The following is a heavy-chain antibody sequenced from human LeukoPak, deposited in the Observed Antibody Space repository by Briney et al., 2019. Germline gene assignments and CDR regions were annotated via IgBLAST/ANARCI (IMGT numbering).Heavy chain of an antibody. CDR3: ARDKVVGATSLDY. CDR1: GFTFNNYW. CDR2: IKQDGSEK. V-gene: IGHV3-7*01. Sequence: GRSLRLSCVASGFTFNNYWMSWVRQAPGTGPEWVANIKQDGSEKYYVDSVKGRFTISRDNAKNSLYLQMDSLRAEDTAVYYCARDKVVGATSLDYWGQGTLVTVSS. J-gene: IGHJ4*02. D-gene: IGHD1-26*01.